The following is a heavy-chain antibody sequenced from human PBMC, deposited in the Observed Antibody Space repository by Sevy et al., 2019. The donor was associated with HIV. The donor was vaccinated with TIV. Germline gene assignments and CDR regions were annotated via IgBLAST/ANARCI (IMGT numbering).Heavy chain of an antibody. J-gene: IGHJ4*02. D-gene: IGHD2-2*01. V-gene: IGHV4-38-2*01. Sequence: SETLSLTCAVSGYSISSGYYWGWIRQSPGKGLEWIGSIYESGRTFYNPSLESRVIMSVDTSKNQFSLKLNSMTAADTAVYYCARLRDILVIPAGGYFDYWGQGTLVTVSS. CDR3: ARLRDILVIPAGGYFDY. CDR2: IYESGRT. CDR1: GYSISSGYY.